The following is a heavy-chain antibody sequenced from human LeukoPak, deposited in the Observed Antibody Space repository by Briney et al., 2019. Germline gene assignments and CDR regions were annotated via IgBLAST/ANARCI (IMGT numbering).Heavy chain of an antibody. CDR2: IGRDGDDR. CDR1: GYTFSNYG. Sequence: ASVKVSCKTSGYTFSNYGISWVRQAPGQGLEWMGWIGRDGDDRKYAAKVQGRVTMTKDTSTSTAYMELRSLTSDDTAVYYCVRGMAAAGIYLYWGQGTLVTVSS. V-gene: IGHV1-18*01. J-gene: IGHJ4*01. D-gene: IGHD6-13*01. CDR3: VRGMAAAGIYLY.